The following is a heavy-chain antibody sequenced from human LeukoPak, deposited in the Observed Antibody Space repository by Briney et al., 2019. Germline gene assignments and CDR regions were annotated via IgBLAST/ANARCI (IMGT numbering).Heavy chain of an antibody. CDR2: ISSSGSTI. CDR3: AREAHRDYYGSGSYYTFDY. D-gene: IGHD3-10*01. CDR1: GFTFSDYY. Sequence: GGSLRLSCAASGFTFSDYYMSWIRQAPERGLEWVSYISSSGSTIYYADSVKGRFTISRDNAKNSLYLQMNSLRAEDTAVYYCAREAHRDYYGSGSYYTFDYWGQGTLVTVSS. J-gene: IGHJ4*02. V-gene: IGHV3-11*01.